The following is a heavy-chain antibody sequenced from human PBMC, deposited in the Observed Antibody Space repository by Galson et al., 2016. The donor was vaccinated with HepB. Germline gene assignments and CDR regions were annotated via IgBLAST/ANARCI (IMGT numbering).Heavy chain of an antibody. D-gene: IGHD1-14*01. J-gene: IGHJ6*02. CDR3: ARGPPMVSLYYYYGIDV. CDR2: INYSGIT. CDR1: GGSFTGYY. V-gene: IGHV4-34*01. Sequence: SETLSLTCAVDGGSFTGYYWNWIRQPPGKGLEWIGEINYSGITNYNPSLKSRVTVSLDKSKNHFSLKVNSVTAADTAVYYCARGPPMVSLYYYYGIDVWGQGTTVTVSS.